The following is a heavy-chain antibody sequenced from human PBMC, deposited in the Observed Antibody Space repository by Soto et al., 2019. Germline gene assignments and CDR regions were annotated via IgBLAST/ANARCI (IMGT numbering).Heavy chain of an antibody. CDR3: ARDLRHSQSVGTSRGLDV. CDR1: GGSISSGGYY. J-gene: IGHJ6*02. V-gene: IGHV4-31*03. CDR2: IYYSGST. D-gene: IGHD6-13*01. Sequence: QVQLQESGPGLVKPSQTLSLTCTVSGGSISSGGYYWSWIRQHPGKGLEWIGYIYYSGSTYYNPYIQNGVTMSVDTSKNKCYLKLSSVTAADTAVYYCARDLRHSQSVGTSRGLDVWGQGTTVTVSS.